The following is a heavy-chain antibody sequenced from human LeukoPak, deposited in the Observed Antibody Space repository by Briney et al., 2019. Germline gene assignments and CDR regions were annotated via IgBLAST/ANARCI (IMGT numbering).Heavy chain of an antibody. CDR1: GFTVSSNY. J-gene: IGHJ3*02. CDR2: IYSGGST. CDR3: ARVGDTAMVVDAFDI. Sequence: GGSLRLSCAASGFTVSSNYMSWVRRAPGKGLEWVSVIYSGGSTYYADSVKGRFTISRDNSKNTLYLQMNSLRAVDTAVYYCARVGDTAMVVDAFDIWGQGTMVTVSS. D-gene: IGHD5-18*01. V-gene: IGHV3-66*02.